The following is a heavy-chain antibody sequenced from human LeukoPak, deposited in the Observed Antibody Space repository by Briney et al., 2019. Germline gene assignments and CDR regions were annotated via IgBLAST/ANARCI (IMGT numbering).Heavy chain of an antibody. D-gene: IGHD4-17*01. CDR3: ARGTYGYYMDV. V-gene: IGHV4-38-2*02. Sequence: PSETLSLTCSGSNYSISNSLYWGWLRQPPGKGLEWIGSIYRSGTTFYNPSLKSRVTISLDTSKNQFSLKLSSVTAADTAVYFCARGTYGYYMDVWGKGTTVTVSS. CDR1: NYSISNSLY. CDR2: IYRSGTT. J-gene: IGHJ6*03.